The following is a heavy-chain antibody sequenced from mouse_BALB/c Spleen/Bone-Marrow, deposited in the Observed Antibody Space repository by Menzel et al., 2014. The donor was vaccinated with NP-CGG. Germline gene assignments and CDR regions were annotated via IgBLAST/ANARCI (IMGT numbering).Heavy chain of an antibody. D-gene: IGHD2-1*01. CDR1: GYTFTSYT. CDR2: INPSSGYT. CDR3: ARESYGNWFAY. V-gene: IGHV1-4*01. Sequence: VQVVESGAELARPGASVKMSCKASGYTFTSYTMHWVKQRPGQGLEWIGYINPSSGYTNYNQKFKDKATLTADKSSSTAYMQLSSLTSEDSAVYYCARESYGNWFAYWGQGTLVTASA. J-gene: IGHJ3*01.